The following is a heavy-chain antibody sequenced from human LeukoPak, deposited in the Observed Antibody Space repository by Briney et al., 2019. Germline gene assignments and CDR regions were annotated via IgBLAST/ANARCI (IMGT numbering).Heavy chain of an antibody. V-gene: IGHV3-30*04. D-gene: IGHD3-22*01. CDR3: AKDISQITMIVVVIDY. Sequence: GGSLRLSCAASGFTFSSYAMHWVRQAPGKGLEWVALILYDGSSKYYADSVKGRFTISRDNSKNTLYLQMNSLRAEDTAVYYCAKDISQITMIVVVIDYWGQGTLVTVSS. CDR1: GFTFSSYA. CDR2: ILYDGSSK. J-gene: IGHJ4*02.